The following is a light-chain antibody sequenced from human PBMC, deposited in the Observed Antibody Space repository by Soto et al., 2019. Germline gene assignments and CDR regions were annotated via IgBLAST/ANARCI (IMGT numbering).Light chain of an antibody. CDR3: QQYNSYPWT. V-gene: IGKV3-20*01. Sequence: EIVLTQSPATLSLSPGERATLSCRASQSVSSSYLAWYQQKPGQAPRLLIYGASSRATGIPDRFSGSGSGTDFTLSISRLEPEDFAVYYCQQYNSYPWTLGQGTKVDIK. CDR2: GAS. J-gene: IGKJ1*01. CDR1: QSVSSSY.